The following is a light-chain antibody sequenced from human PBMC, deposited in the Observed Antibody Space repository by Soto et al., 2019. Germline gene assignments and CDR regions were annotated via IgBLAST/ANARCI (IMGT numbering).Light chain of an antibody. Sequence: IQLTQSPSSLSASVGDRVTITCRASQGISSFLAWYQQKPGRAPKLLIYGASTLQSGVPSRFSGSGSGTDFPLTIISLQPEDFATYYCQQLNSFPIAFGPGTKVEIQ. CDR3: QQLNSFPIA. CDR2: GAS. CDR1: QGISSF. J-gene: IGKJ3*01. V-gene: IGKV1-9*01.